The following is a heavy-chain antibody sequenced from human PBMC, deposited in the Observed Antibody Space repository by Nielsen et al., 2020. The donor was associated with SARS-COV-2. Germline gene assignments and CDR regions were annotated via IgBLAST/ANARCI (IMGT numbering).Heavy chain of an antibody. J-gene: IGHJ5*02. D-gene: IGHD6-13*01. CDR3: ATAPGIAAAGNNWFDP. Sequence: ASVKVSCKVSGYTLTELSMHWVRQAPGKGLEWMGGFDPEDGETIYAQKFQGRVTMTEDTSTDTAYMELSNLRSEDTAVYYCATAPGIAAAGNNWFDPWGQGTLVTVSS. CDR1: GYTLTELS. CDR2: FDPEDGET. V-gene: IGHV1-24*01.